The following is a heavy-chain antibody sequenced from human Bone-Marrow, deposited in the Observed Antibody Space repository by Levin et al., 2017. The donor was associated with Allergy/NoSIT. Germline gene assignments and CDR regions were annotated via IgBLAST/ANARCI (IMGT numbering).Heavy chain of an antibody. V-gene: IGHV3-30-3*01. Sequence: PGGSLRLSCAASGFTFSSYAMHWVRQAPGKGLEWVAVISYDGSNKYYADSVKGRFTISRDNSKNTLYLQMNSLRAEDTAVYYCARDLVDIVVVPAATAGSFSFDYWGQGTLVTVSS. CDR1: GFTFSSYA. CDR2: ISYDGSNK. D-gene: IGHD2-2*01. CDR3: ARDLVDIVVVPAATAGSFSFDY. J-gene: IGHJ4*02.